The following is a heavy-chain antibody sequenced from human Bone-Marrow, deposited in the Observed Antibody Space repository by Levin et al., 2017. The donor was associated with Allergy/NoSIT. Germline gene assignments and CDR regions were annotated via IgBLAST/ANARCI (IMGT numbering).Heavy chain of an antibody. V-gene: IGHV1-8*01. CDR3: AIGVRD. CDR1: GYGFSTYE. Sequence: GESLKISCKTSGYGFSTYEMHWVRQATGQGLEWMGWVDPKNGDTDYALKFQGRVTMTTDTSTRTAYLEMTALTPEDTAGYYCAIGVRDWGRGTAVTVS. CDR2: VDPKNGDT. J-gene: IGHJ4*02.